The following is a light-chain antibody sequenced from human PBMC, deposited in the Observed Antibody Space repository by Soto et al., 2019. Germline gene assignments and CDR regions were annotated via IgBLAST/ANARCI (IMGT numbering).Light chain of an antibody. CDR1: RDVGSD. J-gene: IGKJ5*01. CDR3: QQLFDSPIT. V-gene: IGKV1-17*01. Sequence: QMTQSPSSLSASVGEKIIITCRASRDVGSDVSWYQVKPGKAPKLLIYAASTLESGVPSRFSATVSGTEFSLTITSLQPEDFATYYCQQLFDSPITFGQGTRLEIK. CDR2: AAS.